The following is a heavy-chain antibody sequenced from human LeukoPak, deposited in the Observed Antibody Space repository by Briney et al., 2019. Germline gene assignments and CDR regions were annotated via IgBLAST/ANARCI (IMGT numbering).Heavy chain of an antibody. V-gene: IGHV4-34*01. D-gene: IGHD6-13*01. Sequence: SETLSLTCAVYGGSFSGYYWSWIRQPPGKGLEWIGEINHSGSTNYNPSLKSRVTISVDTSKNQFSLKLSSVTAADTAVYYCARVGGSIAAAGTYTYYFDYWGQGTLVTVSS. J-gene: IGHJ4*02. CDR3: ARVGGSIAAAGTYTYYFDY. CDR1: GGSFSGYY. CDR2: INHSGST.